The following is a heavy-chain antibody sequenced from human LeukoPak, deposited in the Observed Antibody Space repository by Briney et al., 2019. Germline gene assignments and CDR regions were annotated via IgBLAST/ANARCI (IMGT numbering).Heavy chain of an antibody. V-gene: IGHV4-59*01. CDR3: ARVRRYSGRSDVFDI. J-gene: IGHJ3*02. D-gene: IGHD1-26*01. Sequence: PSETLSLTCTVSGCSISNYYWSWIRQSPGKGLAWIGYMYYSGGTNYNPSLKSRVTISVDTSKNQFSLKLTSVTAADTAVYYCARVRRYSGRSDVFDIWGQGTMVTVSS. CDR2: MYYSGGT. CDR1: GCSISNYY.